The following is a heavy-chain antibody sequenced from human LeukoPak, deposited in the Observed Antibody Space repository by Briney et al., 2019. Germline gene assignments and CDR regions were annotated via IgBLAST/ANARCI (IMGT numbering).Heavy chain of an antibody. CDR1: GGSISSYY. V-gene: IGHV4-59*01. Sequence: SETLSLTCTVSGGSISSYYWSWIRQPPGKGLEWIGYIYYSGSTNYNPSLKSRVTISVDTSKNQFFLKLSSVTAADTAVYYCARSRGERWLQFDAFDIWGQGTMVTVSS. D-gene: IGHD5-24*01. CDR2: IYYSGST. CDR3: ARSRGERWLQFDAFDI. J-gene: IGHJ3*02.